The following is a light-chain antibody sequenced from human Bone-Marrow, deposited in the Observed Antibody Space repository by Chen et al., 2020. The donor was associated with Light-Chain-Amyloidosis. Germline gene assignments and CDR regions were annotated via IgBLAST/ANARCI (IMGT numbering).Light chain of an antibody. CDR2: LGS. CDR1: QSLLHSNGYNY. J-gene: IGKJ1*01. Sequence: DIVMTQSPLSLPVTPGEPDSISCRSSQSLLHSNGYNYLDWYLQKPGQSPQLLIYLGSNRASGVPDRFSGSGSGTDFTLKISRVEAEDVGVYYCMQALQTPCAFGPGTKVEIK. V-gene: IGKV2-28*01. CDR3: MQALQTPCA.